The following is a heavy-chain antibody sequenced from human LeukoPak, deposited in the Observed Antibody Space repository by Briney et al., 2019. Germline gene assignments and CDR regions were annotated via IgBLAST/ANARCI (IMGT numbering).Heavy chain of an antibody. CDR1: GFTFSSYW. CDR3: ARDDQGTMVYYYYYYMDV. V-gene: IGHV3-7*01. J-gene: IGHJ6*03. CDR2: IKQDGSEK. D-gene: IGHD3-10*01. Sequence: PGGSLRLSCAASGFTFSSYWMSWVRQAPGKGLEWVANIKQDGSEKYYVDSVKGRFTISRDNAKNSLYLQMNSLRAEDTAVYYRARDDQGTMVYYYYYYMDVWGKGTTVTVSS.